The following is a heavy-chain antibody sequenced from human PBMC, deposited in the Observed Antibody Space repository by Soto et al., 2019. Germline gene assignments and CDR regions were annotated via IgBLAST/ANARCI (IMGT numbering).Heavy chain of an antibody. Sequence: ASVKVSCKASGYTFTSYAMHWVRQAPGQRLEWMGWINAGNGNTKYSQKFQGRVTITRDTSASTAYMELRSLRSEDTAVYYCARTPGGIYYDSSGPDYWGQGTLVTVSS. D-gene: IGHD3-22*01. CDR2: INAGNGNT. V-gene: IGHV1-3*01. CDR1: GYTFTSYA. CDR3: ARTPGGIYYDSSGPDY. J-gene: IGHJ4*02.